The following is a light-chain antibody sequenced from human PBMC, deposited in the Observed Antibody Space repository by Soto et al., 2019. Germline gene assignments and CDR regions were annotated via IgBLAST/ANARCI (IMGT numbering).Light chain of an antibody. V-gene: IGKV3-11*01. CDR3: QQRNDWPRNS. J-gene: IGKJ5*01. CDR1: QSIANY. CDR2: GAS. Sequence: EIVLTQSPDTLSLSLGDTASLSCRASQSIANYVAWYHQRPGQAPRLVIYGASNRATDIPARFTGSGSGTVFTLTISSLEAEDSGVYYCQQRNDWPRNSFGQGTRLEIK.